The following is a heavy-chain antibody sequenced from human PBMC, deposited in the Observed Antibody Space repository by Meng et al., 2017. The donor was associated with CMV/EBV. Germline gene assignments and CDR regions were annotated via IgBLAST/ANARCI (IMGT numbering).Heavy chain of an antibody. V-gene: IGHV4-34*01. CDR2: INHSGST. Sequence: PPGKGLEWIGEINHSGSTNYNPSLKSRVTISVDTSKNQFSLKLSSVTAADTAVYYCARERAYFEWSELDCSGGSCYRRQRGQYFDYWGQGTLVTVSS. J-gene: IGHJ4*02. CDR3: ARERAYFEWSELDCSGGSCYRRQRGQYFDY. D-gene: IGHD2-15*01.